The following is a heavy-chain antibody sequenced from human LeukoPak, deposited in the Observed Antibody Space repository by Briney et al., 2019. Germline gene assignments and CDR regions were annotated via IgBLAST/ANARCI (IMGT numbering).Heavy chain of an antibody. D-gene: IGHD1-26*01. CDR1: GFTFSSYA. CDR2: ILYDGSNK. CDR3: AKGDSGSYFYFDY. V-gene: IGHV3-30-3*01. Sequence: GRSLRLSCAASGFTFSSYAMHWVRQAPGKGLEWVAVILYDGSNKYYADSVKGRFTISRDNSKNTLYLQMNSLRAEDTAVYYCAKGDSGSYFYFDYWGQGTLVTVSS. J-gene: IGHJ4*02.